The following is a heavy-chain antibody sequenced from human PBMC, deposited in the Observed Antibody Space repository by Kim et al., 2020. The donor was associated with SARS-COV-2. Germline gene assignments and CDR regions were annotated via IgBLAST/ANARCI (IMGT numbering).Heavy chain of an antibody. Sequence: GGSLRLSCAASGFTFDDYAMHWVRQAPGKGLEWVSGISWNSGSIGYADSVKGRFTISRDNAKNSLYLQMNSLRAEDTALYYCAKDLSSSWYAAFDIWGQG. V-gene: IGHV3-9*01. CDR3: AKDLSSSWYAAFDI. CDR2: ISWNSGSI. D-gene: IGHD6-13*01. J-gene: IGHJ3*02. CDR1: GFTFDDYA.